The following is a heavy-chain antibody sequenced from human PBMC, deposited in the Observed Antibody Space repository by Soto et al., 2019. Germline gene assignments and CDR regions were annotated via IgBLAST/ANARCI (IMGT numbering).Heavy chain of an antibody. CDR3: ARDSGTMVRSSWFDP. D-gene: IGHD3-10*01. V-gene: IGHV4-59*01. CDR2: IYYSGST. J-gene: IGHJ5*02. CDR1: GGSISSYY. Sequence: QVQLQESGPGLVKPSETLSLTCTVSGGSISSYYWSWIRQPPGTGLEWIGYIYYSGSTNYNPSLKSRVTISVDTSKNKFSLKLSSVTAADTAVYYCARDSGTMVRSSWFDPWGQGTLVTVSS.